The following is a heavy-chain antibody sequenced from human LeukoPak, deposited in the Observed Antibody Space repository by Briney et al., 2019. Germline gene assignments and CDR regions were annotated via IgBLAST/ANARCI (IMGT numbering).Heavy chain of an antibody. V-gene: IGHV4-61*01. CDR2: IYYIGNT. J-gene: IGHJ4*02. Sequence: SQTLSLTCTVSGGSVSSNTYHWSRIRQPPGKGREWIGYIYYIGNTNYNPSLKSRATISIDTSKNQFSLKLSSVTAADTAVYYCARFRGSGWYYFDYWGQGTRVSVSS. CDR3: ARFRGSGWYYFDY. CDR1: GGSVSSNTYH. D-gene: IGHD6-19*01.